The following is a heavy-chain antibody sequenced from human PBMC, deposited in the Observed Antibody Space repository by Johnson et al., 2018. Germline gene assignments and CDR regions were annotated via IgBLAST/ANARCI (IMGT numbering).Heavy chain of an antibody. CDR1: GFTFDDYG. J-gene: IGHJ3*02. D-gene: IGHD2-15*01. V-gene: IGHV3-20*01. Sequence: VQLQESGGGVVRPGGSLRLSCAASGFTFDDYGMSWVRQAPGKGLEWVSGLNWNGGSTGYADSVKGRFTIPRDNAKNSLYLLMNSLRAEDTALYPCARDGVYCSGGRGVTEGAFDIWGQGTMVTVSS. CDR3: ARDGVYCSGGRGVTEGAFDI. CDR2: LNWNGGST.